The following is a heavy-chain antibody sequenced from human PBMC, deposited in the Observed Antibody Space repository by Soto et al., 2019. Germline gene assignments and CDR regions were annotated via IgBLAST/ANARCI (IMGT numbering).Heavy chain of an antibody. CDR2: ISYDGSNK. CDR3: ARSTIYGDYVFWYFDL. Sequence: QVQLVESGGGVVQPGRSLRLSCAASGFTFSSYAMHWVRQAPGKGLEWVAVISYDGSNKYYADSVKGRFTISRDNSKNXLYLQMNSLRAEDTAVYYCARSTIYGDYVFWYFDLWGRGTLVTVSS. CDR1: GFTFSSYA. V-gene: IGHV3-30-3*01. J-gene: IGHJ2*01. D-gene: IGHD4-17*01.